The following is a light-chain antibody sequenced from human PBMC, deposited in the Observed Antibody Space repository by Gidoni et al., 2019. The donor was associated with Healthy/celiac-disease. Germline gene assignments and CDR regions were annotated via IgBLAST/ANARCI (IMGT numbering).Light chain of an antibody. CDR3: SSYTSSSTLVV. CDR2: EVS. J-gene: IGLJ2*01. CDR1: SSDVGGYNY. V-gene: IGLV2-14*01. Sequence: QSALTQPASVSASPGQSITISCTGTSSDVGGYNYVSWYQQHPGKAPNLMIYEVSNRPSGVSNRFSGSKSGNKASLTISGLQAEDEADYYCSSYTSSSTLVVFGGGTKLTVL.